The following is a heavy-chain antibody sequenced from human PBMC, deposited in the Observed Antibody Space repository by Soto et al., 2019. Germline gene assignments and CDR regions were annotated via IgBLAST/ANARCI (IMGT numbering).Heavy chain of an antibody. J-gene: IGHJ4*02. D-gene: IGHD5-12*01. Sequence: SETLSLTCTVSGGSISYYYWGWIRQPPGKGLEWIGSIYYSGNTHYNPSLKSRVTISVDPSMNQFSLNLDSVTAVDSAVYYCVRGGYVHAFDYWGQGALATVSS. V-gene: IGHV4-59*01. CDR3: VRGGYVHAFDY. CDR2: IYYSGNT. CDR1: GGSISYYY.